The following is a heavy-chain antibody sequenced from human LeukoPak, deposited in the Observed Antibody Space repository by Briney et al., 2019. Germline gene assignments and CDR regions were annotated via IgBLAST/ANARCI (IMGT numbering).Heavy chain of an antibody. CDR1: GYTFTGYY. Sequence: ASVKVSCKASGYTFTGYYMRWVRQAPGQGLEWVGWINPNSGGTNYAQKFQGRVTMTSDTSISTAYMELSRLRSDDTAVYYCATLGSGSPFYGMDVWGQGTTVTVSS. V-gene: IGHV1-2*02. CDR3: ATLGSGSPFYGMDV. D-gene: IGHD3-10*01. J-gene: IGHJ6*02. CDR2: INPNSGGT.